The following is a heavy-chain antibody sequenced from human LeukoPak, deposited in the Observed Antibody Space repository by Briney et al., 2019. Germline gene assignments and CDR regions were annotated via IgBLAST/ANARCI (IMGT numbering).Heavy chain of an antibody. CDR3: ARVSSGWYLGY. CDR2: IIPIFGTA. Sequence: ASVKVSCKASGGTFSSYAISWVRQAPGQGLEWMGGIIPIFGTANCAQKFQGRVTITTDESTSTAYMELRSLRSDDTAVYYCARVSSGWYLGYWGQGTLVTVSS. J-gene: IGHJ4*02. D-gene: IGHD6-19*01. V-gene: IGHV1-69*05. CDR1: GGTFSSYA.